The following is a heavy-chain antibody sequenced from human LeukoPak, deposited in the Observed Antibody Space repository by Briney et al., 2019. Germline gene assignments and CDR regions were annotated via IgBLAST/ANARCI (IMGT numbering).Heavy chain of an antibody. D-gene: IGHD3-22*01. J-gene: IGHJ3*02. CDR2: INHSGST. CDR1: GGSFSGYY. Sequence: SETLSLTCAVYGGSFSGYYWSWIRQPPGKGLEWIGEINHSGSTNYNPSLKSRVTISVETSKNQFSLKLSSVTAADTAVYYCASYYDSSGTDAFDIWGQGTMVTVSS. V-gene: IGHV4-34*01. CDR3: ASYYDSSGTDAFDI.